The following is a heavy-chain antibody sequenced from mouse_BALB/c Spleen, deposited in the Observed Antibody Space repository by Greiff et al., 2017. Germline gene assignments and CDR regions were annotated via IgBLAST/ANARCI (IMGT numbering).Heavy chain of an antibody. D-gene: IGHD2-4*01. CDR2: IWSGGST. V-gene: IGHV2-2*02. CDR1: GFSFTSYG. Sequence: VKLVESGPGLVQPSQSLSITCTVSGFSFTSYGVHWVRQSPGKGLEWLGVIWSGGSTDYNAAFISRLSTIKDNSKSHVFFIKNSLRATDTAVYYCARSDSGLRQEFAYWGQGTLVTVSA. CDR3: ARSDSGLRQEFAY. J-gene: IGHJ3*01.